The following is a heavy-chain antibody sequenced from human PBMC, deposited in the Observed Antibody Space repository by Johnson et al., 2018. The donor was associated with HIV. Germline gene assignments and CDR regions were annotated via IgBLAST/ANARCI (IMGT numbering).Heavy chain of an antibody. CDR1: GFTVSSNY. CDR2: IKQDGSEK. CDR3: ARGSGSYYSNAFDI. Sequence: VQLVESGGGLVQPGGSLRLSCAASGFTVSSNYMSWVRQAPGKGLEWVANIKQDGSEKYYADSVKGRFTISRDNAKNSLYLQMNSLRAEDTALYCCARGSGSYYSNAFDIWGQGTMVTVSS. J-gene: IGHJ3*02. D-gene: IGHD1-26*01. V-gene: IGHV3-7*05.